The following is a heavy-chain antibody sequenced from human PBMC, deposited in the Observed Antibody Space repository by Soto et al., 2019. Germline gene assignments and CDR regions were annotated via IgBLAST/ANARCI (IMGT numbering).Heavy chain of an antibody. CDR2: IWYDGRNK. D-gene: IGHD3-22*01. CDR3: AGDRGGTVIGVALDF. V-gene: IGHV3-33*01. J-gene: IGHJ4*02. Sequence: QVQLVESGGGVVQPGRSLRLSCAASGFTFNNYGMHWVRQAPGKGLEWVAVIWYDGRNKYYADSVKGRFTISRDNSKNTLFLQMNSLRAEDTAVYFCAGDRGGTVIGVALDFWGQGTPVTVSS. CDR1: GFTFNNYG.